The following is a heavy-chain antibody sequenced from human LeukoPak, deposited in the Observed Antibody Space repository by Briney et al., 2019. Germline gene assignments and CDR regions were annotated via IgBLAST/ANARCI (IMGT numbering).Heavy chain of an antibody. D-gene: IGHD4-17*01. CDR2: ISSNGGST. Sequence: PGGSLRLSCAASGFTFSSFAMHWVRQAPEKGLEYVSAISSNGGSTYYANSVKGRFTISRDNSKNTLYLQMGSLRAEDMAVYYCARRWNDYGDPDGGWFDPWGQGTLVTVSS. CDR3: ARRWNDYGDPDGGWFDP. J-gene: IGHJ5*02. V-gene: IGHV3-64*01. CDR1: GFTFSSFA.